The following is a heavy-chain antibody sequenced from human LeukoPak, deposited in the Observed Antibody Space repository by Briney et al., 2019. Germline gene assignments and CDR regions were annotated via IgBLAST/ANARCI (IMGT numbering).Heavy chain of an antibody. CDR3: ARHQYCGGDCYTFDY. CDR1: GGSISSSSYH. V-gene: IGHV4-39*01. D-gene: IGHD2-21*01. Sequence: SETLSLTCTVSGGSISSSSYHWGWIRQPPGKGLEWIGSIYYSGSTYYNPSLKSRVTISVDTSKNQFSLKLSSVTAADTAVYYCARHQYCGGDCYTFDYWGQGTLVTVSS. J-gene: IGHJ4*02. CDR2: IYYSGST.